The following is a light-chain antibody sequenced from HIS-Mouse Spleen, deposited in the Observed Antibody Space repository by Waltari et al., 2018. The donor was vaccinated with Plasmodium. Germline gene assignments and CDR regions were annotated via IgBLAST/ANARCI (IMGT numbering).Light chain of an antibody. J-gene: IGLJ3*02. V-gene: IGLV3-25*03. CDR2: KDS. CDR1: ALPKQY. Sequence: SYELTRPPSVSVSPGQTARITCSGDALPKQYAYWYQQKPGQAPVLVIYKDSERPSGIPERFSGSSSGSTVTLTISGVQAEDEADYYCQSADSSGTPNWVFGGGTKLTVL. CDR3: QSADSSGTPNWV.